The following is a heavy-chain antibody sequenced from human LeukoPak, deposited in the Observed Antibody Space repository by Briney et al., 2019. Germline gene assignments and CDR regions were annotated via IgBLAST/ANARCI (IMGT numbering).Heavy chain of an antibody. Sequence: SETLSLTCTVSGGSISSSSYYWGWIRQPPGKRLEWIGSIYYSGSTYYNPSLKSRVTISVDTSKNQFSLKPSSVTAADTAVYYCARVPHYYDSSNAFDIWGQGTMVTVSS. V-gene: IGHV4-39*01. CDR3: ARVPHYYDSSNAFDI. J-gene: IGHJ3*02. D-gene: IGHD3-22*01. CDR1: GGSISSSSYY. CDR2: IYYSGST.